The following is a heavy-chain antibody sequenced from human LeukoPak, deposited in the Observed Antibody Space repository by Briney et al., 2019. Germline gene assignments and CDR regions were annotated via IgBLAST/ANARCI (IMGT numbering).Heavy chain of an antibody. V-gene: IGHV4-61*02. Sequence: PSETLSLTCSVSGASINSVDYYWRWVRQPGGKGLEGIGRIYTSGSTHYNPSLKSRVTISVDTSKNQFSLRLSSVTAADTAVYYCVRQFDYWGEGTLVTVSS. CDR3: VRQFDY. CDR2: IYTSGST. CDR1: GASINSVDYY. J-gene: IGHJ4*02.